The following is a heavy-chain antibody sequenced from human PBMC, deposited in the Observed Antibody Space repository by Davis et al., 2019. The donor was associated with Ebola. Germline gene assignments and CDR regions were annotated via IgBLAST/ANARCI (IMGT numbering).Heavy chain of an antibody. V-gene: IGHV3-23*01. D-gene: IGHD6-13*01. CDR3: AKDTSSIWFDV. CDR1: GFVFSSYV. Sequence: GESLKISCAASGFVFSSYVMSWVRRAPGKGLEWVSTLGLSADTYYADSVKGRFTISRDNSKNTLHLQMNSLRVEDTAIYYCAKDTSSIWFDVWGQGTTVTVSS. CDR2: LGLSADT. J-gene: IGHJ3*01.